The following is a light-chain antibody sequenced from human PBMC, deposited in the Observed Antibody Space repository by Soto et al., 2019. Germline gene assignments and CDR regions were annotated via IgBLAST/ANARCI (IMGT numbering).Light chain of an antibody. CDR3: QQYSAYPYT. Sequence: DIQMTQFPSTLSASVGDRVTIICRASQSIRSWLAWYQQKPGKAPKLLIYDGSSLQSGVPSGFSGSGSGTEFTLTINSLQPDDFATYYCQQYSAYPYTFGQGTKVETK. CDR1: QSIRSW. CDR2: DGS. V-gene: IGKV1-5*02. J-gene: IGKJ2*01.